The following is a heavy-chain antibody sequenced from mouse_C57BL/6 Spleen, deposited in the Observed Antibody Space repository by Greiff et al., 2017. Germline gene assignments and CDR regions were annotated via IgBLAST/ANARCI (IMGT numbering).Heavy chain of an antibody. J-gene: IGHJ2*01. CDR3: ARWNTVVAEGY. D-gene: IGHD1-1*01. Sequence: QVQLQQSGAELVKPGASVKLSCKASGYTFTSYWMQWVKQRPGQGLEWIGEIDPSDSYTNYNQKFKGKATLTVDTSTSTAYVQLSSLTSEDAAVYYCARWNTVVAEGYWGQGTTLTVSS. CDR1: GYTFTSYW. CDR2: IDPSDSYT. V-gene: IGHV1-50*01.